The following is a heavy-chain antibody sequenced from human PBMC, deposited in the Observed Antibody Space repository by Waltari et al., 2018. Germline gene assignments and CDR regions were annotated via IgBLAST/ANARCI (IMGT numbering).Heavy chain of an antibody. Sequence: QVQLVQSGAEVKKPGSSVKVSCKASGGTFGSDAISWVRQAPGQRLEWMGMTFPVLGSSSSAQKFAGRVTISADESTTTAFMELSSLRSDDTAVHYCATTTYSTLSDVSSYFFYFHSWGQGTLVTVSS. D-gene: IGHD3-22*01. CDR2: TFPVLGSS. CDR1: GGTFGSDA. CDR3: ATTTYSTLSDVSSYFFYFHS. V-gene: IGHV1-69*15. J-gene: IGHJ4*02.